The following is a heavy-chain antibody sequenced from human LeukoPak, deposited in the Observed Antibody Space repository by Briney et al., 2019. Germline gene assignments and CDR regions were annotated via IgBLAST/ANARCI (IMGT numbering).Heavy chain of an antibody. V-gene: IGHV4-39*01. CDR2: IFYSGST. D-gene: IGHD3-10*01. CDR3: ARLPYYGSGSYYSHYYYYYMDV. CDR1: GGSISTSNYY. J-gene: IGHJ6*03. Sequence: SETLSLTCTVSGGSISTSNYYWGWIRQPPGKGLEWIGNIFYSGSTYYNPSLKSRVTISVDTSKNQFSLKLSSVTAADTAVYYCARLPYYGSGSYYSHYYYYYMDVWGKGTTVTISS.